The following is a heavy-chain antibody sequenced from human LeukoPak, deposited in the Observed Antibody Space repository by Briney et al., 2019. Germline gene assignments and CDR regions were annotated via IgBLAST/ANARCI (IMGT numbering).Heavy chain of an antibody. CDR1: GFTFSTYS. CDR2: IKSKTDGGTT. V-gene: IGHV3-15*01. CDR3: TTDPVWIVATRSTFEY. Sequence: GGSLRLSCAASGFTFSTYSMNWVRQAPGKGLEWVGRIKSKTDGGTTDYAAPVKGRFTISRDDSRNTLYLQMNSLKTEDTAVYYCTTDPVWIVATRSTFEYWGQGTLVTVSS. D-gene: IGHD5-12*01. J-gene: IGHJ4*02.